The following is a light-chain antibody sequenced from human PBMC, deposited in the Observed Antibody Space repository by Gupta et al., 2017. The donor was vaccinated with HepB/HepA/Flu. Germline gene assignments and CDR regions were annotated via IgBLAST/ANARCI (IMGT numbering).Light chain of an antibody. J-gene: IGKJ1*01. Sequence: DIQLTQSPSTLSASVGDRVTITCRASQSISSWLAWYQQKPGKAPKLLIYKASGLESGVPSRFSGSGSGTEFTLTISSLQPDDFATYYCQQYNNYPWTFGRGTKVEIK. CDR2: KAS. CDR3: QQYNNYPWT. V-gene: IGKV1-5*03. CDR1: QSISSW.